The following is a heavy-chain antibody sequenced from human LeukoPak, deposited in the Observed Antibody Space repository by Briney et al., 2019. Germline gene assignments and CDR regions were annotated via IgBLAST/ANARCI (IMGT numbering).Heavy chain of an antibody. CDR3: ARGREWFGP. D-gene: IGHD1-26*01. Sequence: GASVKVSCKVSGGSFSDYTITWVRQAPGQGLEWIGRVIPILGIVNYAQDFQGRVTITADKSTRTHYMELSGLRSDDTAVYYCARGREWFGPWGQGTLVTVSS. CDR2: VIPILGIV. CDR1: GGSFSDYT. V-gene: IGHV1-69*02. J-gene: IGHJ5*02.